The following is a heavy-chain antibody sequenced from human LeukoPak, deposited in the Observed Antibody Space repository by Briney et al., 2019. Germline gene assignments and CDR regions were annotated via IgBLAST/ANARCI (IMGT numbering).Heavy chain of an antibody. J-gene: IGHJ6*03. CDR1: GFTVSSNY. CDR2: IYSGGST. CDR3: ARLGAYYDFWSGYPYYMDV. Sequence: GGSLRLSCAASGFTVSSNYMSWVRQAPGKGLEWVSVIYSGGSTYYADSVKGRFTISRDNSKNTLYLQMNSLRAEDTAVYYCARLGAYYDFWSGYPYYMDVWGKGTTVTVSS. V-gene: IGHV3-53*01. D-gene: IGHD3-3*01.